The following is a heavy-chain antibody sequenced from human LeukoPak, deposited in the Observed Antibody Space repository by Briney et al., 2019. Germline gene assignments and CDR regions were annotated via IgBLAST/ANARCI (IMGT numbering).Heavy chain of an antibody. J-gene: IGHJ6*02. Sequence: SETLSLTCAVYGGSFSGYYWSWIRQPPGKGLEWIGEINHSGSTNYNPSLKSRVTISVDTSKNQFSLKLSSVTAADTAVYYCARGDYYDSSGYYGWYYGMDVWGQGTTVTVSS. CDR2: INHSGST. V-gene: IGHV4-34*01. CDR1: GGSFSGYY. D-gene: IGHD3-22*01. CDR3: ARGDYYDSSGYYGWYYGMDV.